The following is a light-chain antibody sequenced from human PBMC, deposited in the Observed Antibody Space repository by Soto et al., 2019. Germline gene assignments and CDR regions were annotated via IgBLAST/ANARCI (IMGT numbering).Light chain of an antibody. Sequence: EIVMTQSPATLSVSPGERATLSCRASQSVSTKLAWYQQKPGQGPRLLIYGASTRDTGIPARFSGSGSGTEFTLTITSLQSEDFALYYCQHYSTGLWTFGQGTKVEIK. CDR1: QSVSTK. J-gene: IGKJ1*01. CDR3: QHYSTGLWT. V-gene: IGKV3-15*01. CDR2: GAS.